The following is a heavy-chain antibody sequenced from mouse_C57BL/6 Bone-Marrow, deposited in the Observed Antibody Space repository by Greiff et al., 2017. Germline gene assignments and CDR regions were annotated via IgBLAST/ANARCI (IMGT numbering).Heavy chain of an antibody. D-gene: IGHD2-2*01. CDR1: GYTFTSYG. J-gene: IGHJ2*01. CDR2: IYPRSGNT. V-gene: IGHV1-81*01. CDR3: ARERTMVTTGCHYFDY. Sequence: VQLQQSGAELARPGASVKLSCKASGYTFTSYGISWVKQRTGQGLEWIGEIYPRSGNTYYNEKFKGKATLTADKSSSTAYMELRSLTSEDSAVYFCARERTMVTTGCHYFDYWGQGTTLIVSS.